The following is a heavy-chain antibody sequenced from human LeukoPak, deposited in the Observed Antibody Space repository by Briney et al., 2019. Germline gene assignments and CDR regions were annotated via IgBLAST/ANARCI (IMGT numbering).Heavy chain of an antibody. CDR3: AKGSGYDLYYYYMDV. CDR1: GFTFDDYA. V-gene: IGHV3-9*01. J-gene: IGHJ6*03. Sequence: GRSLRLSCAASGFTFDDYAMHWVRQAPGKGLEWVSGISWNSGSIGYADSVKGRFTISRDNAKNSLYLQMNSLRAEDTALYYCAKGSGYDLYYYYMDVWGKGTTVTISS. D-gene: IGHD5-12*01. CDR2: ISWNSGSI.